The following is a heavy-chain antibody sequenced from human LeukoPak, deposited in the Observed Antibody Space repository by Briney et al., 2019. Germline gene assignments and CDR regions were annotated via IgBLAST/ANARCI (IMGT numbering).Heavy chain of an antibody. Sequence: PSETLSLTCAVYGGSFSGYYWSWIRQPPGKGLEWIGEINHSGSTNYNPSLKSRVTISVDTSKNQFSLKLSSVTAADTAVYYCASLLDSSSWCWFDPWGQGTLATVSS. J-gene: IGHJ5*02. CDR1: GGSFSGYY. CDR3: ASLLDSSSWCWFDP. CDR2: INHSGST. V-gene: IGHV4-34*01. D-gene: IGHD6-13*01.